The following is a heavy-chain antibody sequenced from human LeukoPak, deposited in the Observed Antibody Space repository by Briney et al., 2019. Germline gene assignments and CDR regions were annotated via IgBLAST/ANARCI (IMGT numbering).Heavy chain of an antibody. J-gene: IGHJ4*02. Sequence: SETLSLTCAVYGGSFSGYYWSWIRQPPGKGLEWIGEINHSGSTNYNPSLKSRVTISVDTSKNQFSLKLTSVTAADTAVCYCARSYFGSGSYFRYWGQGTLVTVSS. CDR2: INHSGST. D-gene: IGHD3-10*01. CDR3: ARSYFGSGSYFRY. V-gene: IGHV4-34*01. CDR1: GGSFSGYY.